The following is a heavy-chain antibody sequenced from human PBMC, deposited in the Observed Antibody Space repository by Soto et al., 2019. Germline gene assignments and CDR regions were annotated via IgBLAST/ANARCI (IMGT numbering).Heavy chain of an antibody. CDR1: GGSISSYY. J-gene: IGHJ5*02. D-gene: IGHD3-22*01. V-gene: IGHV4-59*01. CDR3: ARAPPLYYYDSSGSGDWFDP. CDR2: IYYSGST. Sequence: SETLSLTCTVSGGSISSYYWSWIRQPPGKGLEWIGYIYYSGSTNYNPSLKSRVTISVDTSKNQFSLKLSSVTAADMAVYYCARAPPLYYYDSSGSGDWFDPWGQGTLVTVSS.